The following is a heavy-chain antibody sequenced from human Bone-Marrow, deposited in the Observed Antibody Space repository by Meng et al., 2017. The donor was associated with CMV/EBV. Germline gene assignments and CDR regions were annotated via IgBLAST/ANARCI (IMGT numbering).Heavy chain of an antibody. CDR2: ISSSSYI. Sequence: GESLKISCAASGFTFSSYSMNWVRQAPGKGLEWVSSISSSSYIYYADSVKGRFTISRDNAKNSLYLQMNSLRAEDTAVYYCAREVVVVAATAYYYYGMDVWGQGTTVTVSS. D-gene: IGHD2-15*01. CDR3: AREVVVVAATAYYYYGMDV. J-gene: IGHJ6*02. V-gene: IGHV3-21*01. CDR1: GFTFSSYS.